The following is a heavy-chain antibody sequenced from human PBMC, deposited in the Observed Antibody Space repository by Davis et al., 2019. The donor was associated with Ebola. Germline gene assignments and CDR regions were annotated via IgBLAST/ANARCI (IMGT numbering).Heavy chain of an antibody. J-gene: IGHJ6*02. Sequence: GESLKISCAASGFTFSSYSMNWVRQAPGKGLEWVSSISSSSSYIYYADSVKGRFTISRDNAKNSLYLQMNSLRAEDTAVYYCASAGMTTYTLGLKYYYYYGMDVWGQGTTVTVSS. CDR2: ISSSSSYI. CDR3: ASAGMTTYTLGLKYYYYYGMDV. CDR1: GFTFSSYS. V-gene: IGHV3-21*04. D-gene: IGHD4-17*01.